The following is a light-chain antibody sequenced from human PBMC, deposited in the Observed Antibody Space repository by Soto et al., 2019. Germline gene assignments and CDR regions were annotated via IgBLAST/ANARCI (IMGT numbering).Light chain of an antibody. CDR3: QQYDTLPPT. CDR2: EAS. Sequence: DNQMTQSPSSLSASVGDRVTITCQASQDINNYLVWYQQKPGKAPKLLIFEASSLETGVPSRFSGAASGTDFTFTISSLQPEDIATYYCQQYDTLPPTFGQGTKLEIK. J-gene: IGKJ2*01. V-gene: IGKV1-33*01. CDR1: QDINNY.